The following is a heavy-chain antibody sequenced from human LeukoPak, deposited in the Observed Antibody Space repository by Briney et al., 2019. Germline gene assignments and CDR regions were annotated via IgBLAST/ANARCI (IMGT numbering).Heavy chain of an antibody. CDR2: ISYDGSNK. J-gene: IGHJ1*01. V-gene: IGHV3-30*18. CDR1: GFTFSSYG. D-gene: IGHD2-15*01. Sequence: GGTLRLPCAASGFTFSSYGMHWVRQAPGKGLEWVAVISYDGSNKYYADSVKGRFTISRDNSKNTLYLQMNSLRAEDTAVYYCAKAAGYCSGGSCYGPSGYFQHWGQGTLVTASS. CDR3: AKAAGYCSGGSCYGPSGYFQH.